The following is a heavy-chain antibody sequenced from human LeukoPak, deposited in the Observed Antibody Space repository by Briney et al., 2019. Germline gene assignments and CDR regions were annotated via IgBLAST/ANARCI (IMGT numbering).Heavy chain of an antibody. D-gene: IGHD4-11*01. V-gene: IGHV3-7*05. CDR2: IKRDGSEE. CDR1: GFTFSTSW. J-gene: IGHJ1*01. Sequence: GGSLRLSCVVSGFTFSTSWMNWVRQAPGKGLECVATIKRDGSEEYYVDSVRGRFTISRDNAKNSLYLQMHSLRVDDTAVYYCTSGWRLQWGQGTRVTV. CDR3: TSGWRLQ.